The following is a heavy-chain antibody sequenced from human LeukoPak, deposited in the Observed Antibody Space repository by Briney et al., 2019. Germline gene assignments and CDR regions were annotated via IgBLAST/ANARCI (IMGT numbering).Heavy chain of an antibody. D-gene: IGHD3-10*01. CDR3: ARHLNYYLDY. V-gene: IGHV3-48*01. CDR1: GFTFSSYS. Sequence: GGSLRLSCAASGFTFSSYSMNWVRQAPGKGLEWVSYISSSSSTIYYADSVKGRFTISRDNAKNSLYLQMNSLRAEDTAVYYCARHLNYYLDYWGQGTLVTVSS. CDR2: ISSSSSTI. J-gene: IGHJ4*02.